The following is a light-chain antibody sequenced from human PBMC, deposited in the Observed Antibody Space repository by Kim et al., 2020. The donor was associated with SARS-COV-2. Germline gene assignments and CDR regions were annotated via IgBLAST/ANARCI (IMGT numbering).Light chain of an antibody. J-gene: IGKJ4*01. CDR2: GAS. CDR1: QTVSNSY. CDR3: QQYGSSPLT. V-gene: IGKV3-20*01. Sequence: SPGERAPLACRASQTVSNSYLAWYQQKPGHAPRRLIYGASSSATGIPVRFSGSWSGTDFTFSISRLEPEDFAVYYCQQYGSSPLTLGGGTKVDIK.